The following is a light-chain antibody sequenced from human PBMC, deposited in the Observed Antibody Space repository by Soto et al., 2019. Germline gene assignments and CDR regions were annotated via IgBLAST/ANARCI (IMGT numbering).Light chain of an antibody. Sequence: QSVLTQPPSVSGAPGQRVTIPCTGSSSNIGAGYDVHWYQQLPGTAPKLLIYANTNRPSGVPDRFSGSKSGTSASLAITGLQAEDEADYYCQSHDSSLSGRVFGGGTKVTVL. CDR1: SSNIGAGYD. V-gene: IGLV1-40*01. J-gene: IGLJ3*02. CDR3: QSHDSSLSGRV. CDR2: ANT.